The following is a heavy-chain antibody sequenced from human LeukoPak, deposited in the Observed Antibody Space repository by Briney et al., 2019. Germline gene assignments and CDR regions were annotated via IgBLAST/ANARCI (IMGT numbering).Heavy chain of an antibody. Sequence: GASVKVSCKASGYTFTGYYMHWVRQAPGQGLEWMGWINPNSGGTNYGQKFQGRVTMTRDTSISTAYMELSRLRSDDTAVYYCARGDKDDILTGYSIDYWGQGTLVTVSS. V-gene: IGHV1-2*02. CDR2: INPNSGGT. D-gene: IGHD3-9*01. J-gene: IGHJ4*02. CDR1: GYTFTGYY. CDR3: ARGDKDDILTGYSIDY.